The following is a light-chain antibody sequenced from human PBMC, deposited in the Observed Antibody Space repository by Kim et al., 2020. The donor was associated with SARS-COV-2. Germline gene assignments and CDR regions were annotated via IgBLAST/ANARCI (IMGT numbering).Light chain of an antibody. V-gene: IGKV1-27*01. CDR3: QKYNTAPWT. Sequence: ASVWDGVTITCRARQGISNYLAWYQQKPGKPPRLLIYAATALQLGVSSRFSGSGSGTDFTLTISDLQPEDGATYYCQKYNTAPWTFGHGTKVDIK. CDR2: AAT. J-gene: IGKJ1*01. CDR1: QGISNY.